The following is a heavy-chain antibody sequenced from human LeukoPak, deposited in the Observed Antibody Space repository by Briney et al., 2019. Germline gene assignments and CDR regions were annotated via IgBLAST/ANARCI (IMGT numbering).Heavy chain of an antibody. CDR2: INTNTGNP. CDR3: TRQGPGYCGSTSCYGVDY. Sequence: ASVNVSCKASGYTFTSYAMNGVRQAPGQGLEWMGWINTNTGNPTYAQGFTGRFVFSLDTSVSTAYLQISSLKAEDTAVYYCTRQGPGYCGSTSCYGVDYWGQGTLVTVSS. J-gene: IGHJ4*02. D-gene: IGHD2-2*01. CDR1: GYTFTSYA. V-gene: IGHV7-4-1*02.